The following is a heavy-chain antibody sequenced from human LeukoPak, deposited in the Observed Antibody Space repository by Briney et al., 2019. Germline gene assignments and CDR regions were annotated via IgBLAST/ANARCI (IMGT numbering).Heavy chain of an antibody. J-gene: IGHJ4*02. D-gene: IGHD2-15*01. V-gene: IGHV3-33*01. CDR1: GFTFSSYG. Sequence: GGSLRLSCAASGFTFSSYGMHWVRQAPGKGLEWVAVIWYDGSNKYYADSVKGRFTISRDNSQNTLYLQMNSLRAEDTAVYNWARERGYCSGGSCRNHYLDNWGQGTLVTVSS. CDR3: ARERGYCSGGSCRNHYLDN. CDR2: IWYDGSNK.